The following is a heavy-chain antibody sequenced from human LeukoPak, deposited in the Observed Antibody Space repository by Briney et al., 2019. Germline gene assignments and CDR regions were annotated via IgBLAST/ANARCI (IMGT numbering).Heavy chain of an antibody. V-gene: IGHV4-39*01. Sequence: SETLSLTCTVSGGSISSSGYYWGWIRQPPGKGLQWIGTIYYSGSTYYSPSLKSRVTISVDTSKNQFSLKLSSVTAADTAVYYCARQLGYCSGGSCSFYFDYWGQGTLVPVSS. CDR3: ARQLGYCSGGSCSFYFDY. CDR1: GGSISSSGYY. D-gene: IGHD2-15*01. J-gene: IGHJ4*02. CDR2: IYYSGST.